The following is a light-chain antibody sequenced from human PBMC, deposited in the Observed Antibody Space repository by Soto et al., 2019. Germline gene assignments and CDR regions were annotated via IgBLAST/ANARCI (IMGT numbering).Light chain of an antibody. Sequence: EIVLTQSPGTLSLSPGERATLSCRASQSVSSTYLAWYQQRPGQAPRLVIFDASKRASGIPDRFSGSGSGTDFTLTISRLEPEDFAVYYCQQYGSTPQTFGQGTKLEIK. V-gene: IGKV3-20*01. J-gene: IGKJ2*01. CDR3: QQYGSTPQT. CDR1: QSVSSTY. CDR2: DAS.